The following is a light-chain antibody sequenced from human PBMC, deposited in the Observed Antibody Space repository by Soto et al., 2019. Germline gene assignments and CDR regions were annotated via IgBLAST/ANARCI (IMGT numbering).Light chain of an antibody. Sequence: QSVLAHPPSASGTPGQRVTISCSGSSPNIGGNYVYWYQHLPGTAPRLLIYNNNQRPSGVPDRFSGSKSGPSASPAINGLRSEDEADYYCAAWDNGFRASLVFGTESKVTGL. CDR1: SPNIGGNY. V-gene: IGLV1-47*02. CDR3: AAWDNGFRASLV. CDR2: NNN. J-gene: IGLJ1*01.